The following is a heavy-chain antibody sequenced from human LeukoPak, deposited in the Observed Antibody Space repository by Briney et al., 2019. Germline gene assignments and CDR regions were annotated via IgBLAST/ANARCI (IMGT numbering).Heavy chain of an antibody. D-gene: IGHD3-10*01. CDR1: GYTFTHYG. V-gene: IGHV1-18*01. CDR3: ASDRPSYYDTQTCDY. CDR2: ISAFSGDT. J-gene: IGHJ4*02. Sequence: ASVRVSCKASGYTFTHYGISWGRQAPGRGPEGMGWISAFSGDTISAQKFQGRATITIERSTTTAYTGLGSLRYDDTAVYYSASDRPSYYDTQTCDYWGQGTLVTVSS.